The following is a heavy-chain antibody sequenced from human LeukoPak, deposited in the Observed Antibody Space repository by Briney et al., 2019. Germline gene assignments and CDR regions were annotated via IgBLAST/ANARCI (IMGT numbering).Heavy chain of an antibody. J-gene: IGHJ4*02. Sequence: VASVKVSCKASGGNFNTFAFSWVRQAPGQGLEWMGWINTNTGNPTYAQGFTGRFVFSLGTSVSTAYLQISSLKAEDTAVYYCARAGSSWFSPFDYWGQGTLVTVSS. CDR1: GGNFNTFA. D-gene: IGHD6-13*01. CDR3: ARAGSSWFSPFDY. V-gene: IGHV7-4-1*02. CDR2: INTNTGNP.